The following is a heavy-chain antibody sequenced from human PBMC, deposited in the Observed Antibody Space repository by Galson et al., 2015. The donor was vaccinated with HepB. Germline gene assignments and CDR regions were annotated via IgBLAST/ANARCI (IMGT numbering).Heavy chain of an antibody. CDR3: ARDFGGSYVASAFDI. CDR2: ISSSSSYI. D-gene: IGHD2-15*01. J-gene: IGHJ3*02. CDR1: GFTFSSYS. V-gene: IGHV3-21*01. Sequence: SLRLSCAASGFTFSSYSMNWVRQAPGKGLEWVSSISSSSSYIYYADSVKGRITISRDNAKNSLYLQMNSLRAEDTAVYYCARDFGGSYVASAFDIWGQGRMVTVSS.